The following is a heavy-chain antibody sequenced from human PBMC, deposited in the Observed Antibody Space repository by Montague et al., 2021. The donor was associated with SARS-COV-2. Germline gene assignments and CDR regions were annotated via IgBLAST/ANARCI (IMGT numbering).Heavy chain of an antibody. J-gene: IGHJ1*01. Sequence: CAISGASVSSDTAAWHWIRQSPSRGLEWLGRTFYRSQWHTDSAASVRSRISFSGDISKNQFSLHMNSVTPGGTAIYYCARDGDYGGTWYSFLQNWGQGTLVIVSS. CDR2: TFYRSQWHT. V-gene: IGHV6-1*01. CDR3: ARDGDYGGTWYSFLQN. CDR1: GASVSSDTAA. D-gene: IGHD4-17*01.